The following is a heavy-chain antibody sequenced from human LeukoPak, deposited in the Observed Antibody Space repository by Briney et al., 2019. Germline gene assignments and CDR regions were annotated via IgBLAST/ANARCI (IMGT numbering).Heavy chain of an antibody. J-gene: IGHJ5*02. D-gene: IGHD6-13*01. CDR2: IYHTGNT. CDR3: ARDLSAGAAWVDP. V-gene: IGHV4-59*01. Sequence: SETLSLTCTVSGGSISSYYWSWIRQPPGKRLEWIGYIYHTGNTNYNPSLKSRITLSIDTSKNQLSLNLSSVTAADTAVYYCARDLSAGAAWVDPWGQGTLVTVSS. CDR1: GGSISSYY.